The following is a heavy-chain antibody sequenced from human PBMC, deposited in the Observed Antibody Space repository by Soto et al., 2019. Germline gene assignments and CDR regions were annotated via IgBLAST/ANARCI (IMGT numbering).Heavy chain of an antibody. Sequence: PGGSLRLSCAASGFTFTSYSIHWVRQAPGRGLEWVSAMTTNSDIYYADSVKGRFTISRDNAKKPVSLQMDSLRAEDTAVYFCAIVETAWLLAYCLDDWGQGTTVTVSS. CDR3: AIVETAWLLAYCLDD. V-gene: IGHV3-21*01. CDR2: MTTNSDI. CDR1: GFTFTSYS. D-gene: IGHD2-21*02. J-gene: IGHJ6*02.